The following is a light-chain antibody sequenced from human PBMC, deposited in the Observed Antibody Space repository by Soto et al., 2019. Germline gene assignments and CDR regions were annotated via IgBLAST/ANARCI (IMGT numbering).Light chain of an antibody. CDR3: TSYTSRSTRYV. Sequence: QSVRTKAASGSSAAVRASSISSAKTSSDVGGYTYVSWYQQHPGKAPKLMIYDVSNRPSGVSNRFSGSKSGNTASLTISGLHAEDEADYYCTSYTSRSTRYVFGRGTKVTVL. CDR2: DVS. J-gene: IGLJ1*01. V-gene: IGLV2-14*01. CDR1: SSDVGGYTY.